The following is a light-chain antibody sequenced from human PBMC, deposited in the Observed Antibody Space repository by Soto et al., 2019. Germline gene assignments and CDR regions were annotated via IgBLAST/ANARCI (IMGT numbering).Light chain of an antibody. Sequence: EIVLTQSPGTLSMSPGERAILSCRASQSVSSSALAWYQQTPGQAPRLLIFGASSRATGIPDRFSGSGSGTDFTLTISRLEPEDFAVYFCQQYGSSPTFGQGTKVEIK. V-gene: IGKV3-20*01. CDR3: QQYGSSPT. J-gene: IGKJ1*01. CDR1: QSVSSSA. CDR2: GAS.